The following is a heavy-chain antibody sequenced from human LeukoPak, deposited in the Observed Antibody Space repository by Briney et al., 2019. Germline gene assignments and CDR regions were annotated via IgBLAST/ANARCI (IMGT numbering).Heavy chain of an antibody. J-gene: IGHJ5*02. CDR1: GYTFTSYY. Sequence: ASVKVSCKASGYTFTSYYMHWVRQAPGQGLVWMGIINPSGGSTSYAQKFQGRVTMTRDTSTSTVYMELSSLRSEDTAVYYCARDQAEQQQLVTWGQGTLVTVSS. CDR2: INPSGGST. CDR3: ARDQAEQQQLVT. V-gene: IGHV1-46*01. D-gene: IGHD6-13*01.